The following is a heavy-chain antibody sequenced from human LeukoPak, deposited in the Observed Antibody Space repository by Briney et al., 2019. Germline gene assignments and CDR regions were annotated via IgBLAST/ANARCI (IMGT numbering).Heavy chain of an antibody. CDR2: INPRGGST. D-gene: IGHD3-10*02. CDR3: ARDVREQQVYYYYGMDV. CDR1: GYTLTSFY. V-gene: IGHV1-46*01. J-gene: IGHJ6*02. Sequence: ASVKVSCKAFGYTLTSFYMHWVRQAPGLGSEWMGTINPRGGSTRCAQKFQGRVSMTRDTSTRTVYMELSSLRSEDTAMYYCARDVREQQVYYYYGMDVWGQGTTVIVSS.